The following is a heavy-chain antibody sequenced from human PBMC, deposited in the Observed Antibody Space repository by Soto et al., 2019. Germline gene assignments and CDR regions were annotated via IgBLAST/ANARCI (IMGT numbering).Heavy chain of an antibody. Sequence: SETLSLTCGVSGDSTRSRYWWTWLRRPPGRGLEWIGEVNQSGRTNYNPSLKSRVTISVDTSKNQFSLKLSSVTAADTAVYYCALPRAVAGRGYYYYYGMDVWGQGTTVTVSS. CDR3: ALPRAVAGRGYYYYYGMDV. J-gene: IGHJ6*02. V-gene: IGHV4-4*02. CDR2: VNQSGRT. D-gene: IGHD6-19*01. CDR1: GDSTRSRYW.